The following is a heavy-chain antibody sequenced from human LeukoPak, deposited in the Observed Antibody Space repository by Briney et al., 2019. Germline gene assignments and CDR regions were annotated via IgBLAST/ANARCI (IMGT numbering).Heavy chain of an antibody. V-gene: IGHV4-34*01. D-gene: IGHD2/OR15-2a*01. J-gene: IGHJ6*04. CDR2: INHSGST. Sequence: SETLSLTCAVYGGCFSGYYWSWIPQPPGKGLEWIGEINHSGSTNYNPSLKSRVTISVDTSKYQFSLKLSSVTAADTAVYYCARRPRKNSALDVWGKGTTVTVSS. CDR1: GGCFSGYY. CDR3: ARRPRKNSALDV.